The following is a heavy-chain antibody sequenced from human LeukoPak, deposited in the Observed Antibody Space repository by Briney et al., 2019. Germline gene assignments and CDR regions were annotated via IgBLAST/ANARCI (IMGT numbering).Heavy chain of an antibody. V-gene: IGHV3-23*01. Sequence: RTGGSLRLSCAASGFTFSSYAMSWVRQAPGKGLEWVATISSTGGSTYYADSMKGRFSISRDNSNNTLFVQMFSLRADDTAVYYCAKVPDGSPRGYWYFDLWGRGTLVTVSS. CDR1: GFTFSSYA. CDR3: AKVPDGSPRGYWYFDL. CDR2: ISSTGGST. D-gene: IGHD5-24*01. J-gene: IGHJ2*01.